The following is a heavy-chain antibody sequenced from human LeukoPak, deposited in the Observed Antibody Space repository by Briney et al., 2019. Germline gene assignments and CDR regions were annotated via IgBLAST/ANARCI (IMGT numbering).Heavy chain of an antibody. V-gene: IGHV1-69*13. Sequence: ASVKVSCKASGGTFSSYAISWVRQAPGQGLEWMGGIIPIFGTANYAQKFQGRVTITADESTSTAYMELSSLRSEDTAVYYCARERGYSYGSHDAFDIWDQGTMVTVSS. CDR3: ARERGYSYGSHDAFDI. CDR2: IIPIFGTA. D-gene: IGHD5-18*01. J-gene: IGHJ3*02. CDR1: GGTFSSYA.